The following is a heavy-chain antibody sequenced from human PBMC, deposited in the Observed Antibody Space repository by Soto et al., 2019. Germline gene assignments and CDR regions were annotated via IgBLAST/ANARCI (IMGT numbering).Heavy chain of an antibody. J-gene: IGHJ4*02. CDR2: MDYSGST. V-gene: IGHV4-39*01. CDR3: ARGRRYSSSWYSDY. D-gene: IGHD6-13*01. Sequence: KPSETLSLTCTVSGGSISASSYYWGWIRQPPGKRLEWIGSMDYSGSTYYNPSLKSRVTISVDTSKNQYSLKLSSLTAADTAVYFCARGRRYSSSWYSDYWGQGTLVTVSA. CDR1: GGSISASSYY.